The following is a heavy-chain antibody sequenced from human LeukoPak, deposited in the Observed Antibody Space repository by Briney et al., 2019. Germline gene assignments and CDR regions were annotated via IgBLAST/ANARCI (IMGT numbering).Heavy chain of an antibody. J-gene: IGHJ4*02. Sequence: GGSLRLSCVASGLPIADFSMHWIRQAPGKGLEWVSLISGDGISTFYTDSVRGRFSISRDNTKNSLYLEMNSLRTEDTAMYYCEKGSGKFDYWGQGTLVAVSS. CDR2: ISGDGIST. V-gene: IGHV3-43*02. CDR1: GLPIADFS. CDR3: EKGSGKFDY.